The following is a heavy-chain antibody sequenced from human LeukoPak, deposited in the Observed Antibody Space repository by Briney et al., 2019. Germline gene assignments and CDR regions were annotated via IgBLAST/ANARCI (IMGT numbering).Heavy chain of an antibody. CDR3: ARQVLEWPFYYYYYGMDV. V-gene: IGHV1-69*13. Sequence: ASVTVSCKASGGTFSSYAISWVRQAPGQGLEWMGGIIPIFGTANYAQKSQGRVTITADESTSTAYMELSSLRSEDTAVYYCARQVLEWPFYYYYYGMDVWGQGTTVTVSS. CDR1: GGTFSSYA. D-gene: IGHD3-3*01. CDR2: IIPIFGTA. J-gene: IGHJ6*02.